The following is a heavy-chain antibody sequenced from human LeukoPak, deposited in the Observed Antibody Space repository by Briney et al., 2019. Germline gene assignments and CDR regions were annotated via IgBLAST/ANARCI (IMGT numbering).Heavy chain of an antibody. CDR3: ARLSHDAFDI. V-gene: IGHV1-46*01. CDR2: IIPGGGST. Sequence: ASVKVSCKASGYTFTNYLLHWVRQAPGQGLEWVGRIIPGGGSTNYAQKFRDRVTMTRDTSTSTVYMELSSLRSEDTAVYHCARLSHDAFDIWGQGTMVTVSS. CDR1: GYTFTNYL. J-gene: IGHJ3*02.